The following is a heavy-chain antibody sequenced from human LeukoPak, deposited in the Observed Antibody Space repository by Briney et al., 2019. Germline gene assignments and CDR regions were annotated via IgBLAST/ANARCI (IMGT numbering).Heavy chain of an antibody. CDR2: ISSSSSYI. D-gene: IGHD2-2*01. J-gene: IGHJ4*02. Sequence: GGSLRLSCAASGFTFSSYSMNWVRQAPGKGLEWVSSISSSSSYIYYADSVKGRFTIPRDNAKNSLYLQMNSLRAEDTAVYYCARADIVVVPAAMLPDYWGQGTLVTVSS. CDR3: ARADIVVVPAAMLPDY. V-gene: IGHV3-21*01. CDR1: GFTFSSYS.